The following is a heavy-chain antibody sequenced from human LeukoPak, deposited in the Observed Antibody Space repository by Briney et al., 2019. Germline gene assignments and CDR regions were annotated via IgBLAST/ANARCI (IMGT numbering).Heavy chain of an antibody. Sequence: SETLSLTCAVYGGSFSGYYWSWIRQPPGKGLEWIGEINHSGSTNYNPSLKSRVTISVDTSKNQFSLKLSSVTAADTAVYYCARESYGSGSSTFDYWGQGTLVTVSS. V-gene: IGHV4-34*01. CDR3: ARESYGSGSSTFDY. CDR1: GGSFSGYY. J-gene: IGHJ4*02. D-gene: IGHD3-10*01. CDR2: INHSGST.